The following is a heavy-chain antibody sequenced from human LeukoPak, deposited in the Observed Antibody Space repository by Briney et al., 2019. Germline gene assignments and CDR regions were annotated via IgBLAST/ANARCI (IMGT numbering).Heavy chain of an antibody. CDR3: ARVVLGNYYDSSGYYPSHDAFDI. CDR2: IYYSGST. D-gene: IGHD3-22*01. V-gene: IGHV4-39*07. Sequence: SETLSLTCTVSGDSISSSSSYWGWIRQPPGKGLEWIGSIYYSGSTYYNTSLKSRVTISVDTSKNQFSLKLSSVTAADTAVYYCARVVLGNYYDSSGYYPSHDAFDIWGQGTMVTVSS. J-gene: IGHJ3*02. CDR1: GDSISSSSSY.